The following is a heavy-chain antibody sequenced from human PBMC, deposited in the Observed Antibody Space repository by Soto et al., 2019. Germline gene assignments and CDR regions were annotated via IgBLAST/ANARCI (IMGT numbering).Heavy chain of an antibody. CDR1: GFIFSSYA. Sequence: EVQLLESGGGLVQPGGSLRLSCAASGFIFSSYAMKWVRQAPGKGLEWVSLIGESGTSTYYADSVKGRFTISRDNYGNTLFLEMYSLRAADTAGYYCARLIQGDRYHGMEGWGQGTNGTLSS. CDR3: ARLIQGDRYHGMEG. CDR2: IGESGTST. D-gene: IGHD2-21*02. V-gene: IGHV3-23*01. J-gene: IGHJ6*02.